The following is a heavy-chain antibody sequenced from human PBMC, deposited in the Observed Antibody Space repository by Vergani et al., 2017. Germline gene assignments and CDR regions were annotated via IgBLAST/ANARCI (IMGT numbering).Heavy chain of an antibody. J-gene: IGHJ2*01. V-gene: IGHV3-13*01. CDR1: GITFTSND. Sequence: EVQLVESGGGLVQPGGSLRLSCAASGITFTSNDMHWVRQATGKGLEWVSVIKIVGDTYSLGSVKGRFTISKENVKNSLYLQMNSLRAEDTALYYCAKDHYDFWSGYPNLSPFDLWGRGTLVTVSS. D-gene: IGHD3-3*01. CDR2: IKIVGDT. CDR3: AKDHYDFWSGYPNLSPFDL.